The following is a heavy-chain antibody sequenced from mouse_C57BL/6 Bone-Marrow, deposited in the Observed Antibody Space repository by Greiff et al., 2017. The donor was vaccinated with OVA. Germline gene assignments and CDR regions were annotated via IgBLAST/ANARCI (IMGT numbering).Heavy chain of an antibody. V-gene: IGHV1-81*01. CDR1: GYTFTSYG. CDR3: ARLDYYGSSLRFAY. Sequence: QVQLQQSGPELVKPGASVKISCKASGYTFTSYGISWVKQRTGQGLEWIGEIYPRSGNTYYNEKFKGKATLTADKSSSTAYMELRSLTSEDSAVYFCARLDYYGSSLRFAYWGQGTLVTVSA. J-gene: IGHJ3*01. CDR2: IYPRSGNT. D-gene: IGHD1-1*01.